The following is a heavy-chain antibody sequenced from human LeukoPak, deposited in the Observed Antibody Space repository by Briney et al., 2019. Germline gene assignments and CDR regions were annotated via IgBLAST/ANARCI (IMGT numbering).Heavy chain of an antibody. Sequence: GASVKGSCKASGYTFTSYYIHWVRQAPGQGLEWMGLINPSGGSTNYAQKFQGRVTMTRDTSTSTVYMELSSLRSEDTAVYYCARGPSITMVRGGQWYYYMDVWGKGTTVTISS. CDR3: ARGPSITMVRGGQWYYYMDV. D-gene: IGHD3-10*01. J-gene: IGHJ6*03. CDR1: GYTFTSYY. V-gene: IGHV1-46*01. CDR2: INPSGGST.